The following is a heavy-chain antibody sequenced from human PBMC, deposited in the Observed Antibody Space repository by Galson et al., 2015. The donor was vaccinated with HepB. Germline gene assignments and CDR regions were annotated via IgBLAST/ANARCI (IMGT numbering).Heavy chain of an antibody. V-gene: IGHV3-74*01. CDR1: GFTFSSYW. J-gene: IGHJ6*02. CDR3: ARGELLRYFDWTYYYYGMDV. D-gene: IGHD3-9*01. CDR2: INSDGSST. Sequence: SLRLSCAASGFTFSSYWMHWVRQAPGKGLVWVSRINSDGSSTSYADSVKGRFTISRDNAKNTLYLQMNSLRAEDTAVYYCARGELLRYFDWTYYYYGMDVWGQGTTVTVSS.